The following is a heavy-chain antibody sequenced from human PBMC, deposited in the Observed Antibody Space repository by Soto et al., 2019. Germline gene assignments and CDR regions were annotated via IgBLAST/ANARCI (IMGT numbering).Heavy chain of an antibody. CDR1: GYTFTSYG. CDR3: ARDSNIVGAYYYGMDV. CDR2: ISAYNGNT. J-gene: IGHJ6*02. V-gene: IGHV1-18*01. D-gene: IGHD1-26*01. Sequence: SVKVSCEASGYTFTSYGISWVRQAPVQGLEWMGWISAYNGNTNYAQKLQGRVTMTTDTSTSTAYMELRSLRSDDTAVYYCARDSNIVGAYYYGMDVWGQGTTVTVSS.